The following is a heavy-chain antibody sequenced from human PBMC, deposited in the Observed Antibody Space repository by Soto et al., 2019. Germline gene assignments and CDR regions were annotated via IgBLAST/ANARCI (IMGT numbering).Heavy chain of an antibody. CDR1: GFTFSTYW. J-gene: IGHJ6*02. CDR3: ARGWGDLDSTGGPGLYAMDV. Sequence: GGSLRLSCAASGFTFSTYWMSWVRQAPGKGLEWVANIKEDGSEKYYVDSVESRFTISRDNAKNSLYRQMTSLRAEDTARDYCARGWGDLDSTGGPGLYAMDVWGQWTTVTVAS. CDR2: IKEDGSEK. V-gene: IGHV3-7*01. D-gene: IGHD2-8*02.